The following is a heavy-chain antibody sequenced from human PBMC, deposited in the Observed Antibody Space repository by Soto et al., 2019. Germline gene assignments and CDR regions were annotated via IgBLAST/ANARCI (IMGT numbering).Heavy chain of an antibody. CDR1: GFTFSSYS. D-gene: IGHD3-10*01. V-gene: IGHV3-23*01. Sequence: GGSLRLSCAASGFTFSSYSLSWVRQAPGKGLDWVSAIRGSGDNTYYADSVKGRFTISRNNTKNTLYLQMNSLRAEDTAVYYCAKSPTMVRGLIFDYWGQGALVTVSS. J-gene: IGHJ4*02. CDR2: IRGSGDNT. CDR3: AKSPTMVRGLIFDY.